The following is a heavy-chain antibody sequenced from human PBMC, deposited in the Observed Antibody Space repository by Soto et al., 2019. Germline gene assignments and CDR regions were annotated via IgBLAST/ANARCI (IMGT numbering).Heavy chain of an antibody. J-gene: IGHJ6*02. Sequence: PSETLSLTCTVSGGSISSYYWSWIRQPPGKGLEWIGYVHDSWGSHYNPSLKSRITISVDTSKNQFSLKLSSVTAADTAVYYCARDLQDIVLVPASPFPGMDVWGQGTTVTVSS. CDR3: ARDLQDIVLVPASPFPGMDV. CDR2: VHDSWGS. V-gene: IGHV4-59*12. D-gene: IGHD2-2*01. CDR1: GGSISSYY.